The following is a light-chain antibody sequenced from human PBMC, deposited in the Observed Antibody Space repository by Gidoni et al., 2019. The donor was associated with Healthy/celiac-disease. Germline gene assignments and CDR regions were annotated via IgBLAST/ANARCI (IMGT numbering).Light chain of an antibody. V-gene: IGKV3-11*01. J-gene: IGKJ4*01. Sequence: IVFTQSPSTLSLSPGARATLSCRAIQSVSSYLAWYQQKPSQAPRRLIYDATNRATGIPARFSGSGSGKDFTLTISSLEPEDFAVYSCQQRSNWPLTFGGGTKVEIK. CDR3: QQRSNWPLT. CDR1: QSVSSY. CDR2: DAT.